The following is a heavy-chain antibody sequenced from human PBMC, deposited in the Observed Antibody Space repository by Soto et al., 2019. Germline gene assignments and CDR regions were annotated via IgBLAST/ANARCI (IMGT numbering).Heavy chain of an antibody. CDR1: GDSISSSEW. CDR2: TRSNGEYT. CDR3: AKDSRNVAVSAARVYGMDV. J-gene: IGHJ6*02. V-gene: IGHV3-23*01. Sequence: VQLQESGPGLVKPSGTLSLNCKVSGDSISSSEWWSWVRQPPGKGLEWVSTTRSNGEYTYYGDSAKGRFTVSRDNSKNTLYLEMSSVRAEDTAVYYCAKDSRNVAVSAARVYGMDVWGQGTTVTVSS. D-gene: IGHD2-2*01.